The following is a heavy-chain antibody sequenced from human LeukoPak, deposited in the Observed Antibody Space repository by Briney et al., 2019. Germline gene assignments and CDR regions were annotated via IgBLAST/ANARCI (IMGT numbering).Heavy chain of an antibody. CDR2: IYNTGNT. D-gene: IGHD3-10*01. V-gene: IGHV4-4*07. CDR1: GGSISTNY. J-gene: IGHJ5*02. CDR3: ARHSGVSFGELLLGNLFDP. Sequence: PSETLSLTCSVSGGSISTNYWSWIRQPAGKGLEWIGRIYNTGNTNYSPSLESRVTISVDTSKNQFSLKLSSVTAADTAVYYCARHSGVSFGELLLGNLFDPWGQGTLVTVSS.